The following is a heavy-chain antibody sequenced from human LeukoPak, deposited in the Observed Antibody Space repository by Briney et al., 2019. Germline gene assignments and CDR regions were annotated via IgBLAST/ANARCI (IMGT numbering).Heavy chain of an antibody. Sequence: SETLSLTCAVYGGSFSGYYWSWIRQPPGKGLEWIGEINHSGSTNYNPSLKSRVTISVDTSKNQFSLKLSSVTAADTAVYYCARGKQDFWSGYYHDYWGQGTLVTVSS. CDR2: INHSGST. J-gene: IGHJ4*02. CDR3: ARGKQDFWSGYYHDY. V-gene: IGHV4-34*01. CDR1: GGSFSGYY. D-gene: IGHD3-3*01.